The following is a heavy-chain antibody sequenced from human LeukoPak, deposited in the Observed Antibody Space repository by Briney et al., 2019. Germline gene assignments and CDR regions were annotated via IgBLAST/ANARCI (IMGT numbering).Heavy chain of an antibody. V-gene: IGHV4-61*01. Sequence: SETLSLTCTVSGVSVSSGSYYWSWIRQPPGKGLEWIGYIYYSGSTNYNPSLKSRVTISVDTSKNQFSLKLSSVTAADTAVYYCARGGGCSYGYYFDYWGQGTLVTVSS. CDR3: ARGGGCSYGYYFDY. CDR1: GVSVSSGSYY. CDR2: IYYSGST. J-gene: IGHJ4*02. D-gene: IGHD5-18*01.